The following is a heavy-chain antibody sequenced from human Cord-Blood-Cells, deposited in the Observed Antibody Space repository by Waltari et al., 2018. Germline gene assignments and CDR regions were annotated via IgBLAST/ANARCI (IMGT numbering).Heavy chain of an antibody. CDR3: ARIEYCSSTSCYRAEYFQH. CDR2: IYYSGST. J-gene: IGHJ1*01. CDR1: GGSISSSSYY. Sequence: LQLQESGPGLVKPSETLSLTCTVSGGSISSSSYYWGWIRQPPGKGVEWIGSIYYSGSTYYHPSLKSRVTIAVDTSKNQFSLKLSSVTAADTAVYYCARIEYCSSTSCYRAEYFQHWGQGTLVTVSS. D-gene: IGHD2-2*02. V-gene: IGHV4-39*01.